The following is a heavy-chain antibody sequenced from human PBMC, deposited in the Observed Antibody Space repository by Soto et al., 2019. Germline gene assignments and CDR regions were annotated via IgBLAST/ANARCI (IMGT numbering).Heavy chain of an antibody. V-gene: IGHV3-21*01. CDR3: ARDRGYDAHDYYYNAMDV. J-gene: IGHJ6*02. CDR2: IRGFSPYT. CDR1: GFTFRTYT. D-gene: IGHD3-10*01. Sequence: EVQLVESGGGLVKPGGSLRLSCISSGFTFRTYTMNWLRQAPGKGLEWVSGIRGFSPYTFYAESVKGRFTISRDNAKNSLYLQMNSLRAEDTAVYYWARDRGYDAHDYYYNAMDVWGQGTTVTVSS.